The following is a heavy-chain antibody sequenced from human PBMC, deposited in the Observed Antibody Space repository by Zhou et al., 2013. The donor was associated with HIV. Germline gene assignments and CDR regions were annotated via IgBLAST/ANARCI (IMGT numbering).Heavy chain of an antibody. CDR2: INPNSGGT. D-gene: IGHD5-18*01. CDR3: AKDIKWGSYLGVDLDS. Sequence: QVQLVQSGAEVKKPGASVKVSCKASGYTFTGYYMHWVRQAPGQGLEWMGWINPNSGGTNYAQKFQGRVTMTSDTSITTAYMELNSLRSDDTAVYYCAKDIKWGSYLGVDLDSWGQGTLVTVSP. CDR1: GYTFTGYY. V-gene: IGHV1-2*02. J-gene: IGHJ4*02.